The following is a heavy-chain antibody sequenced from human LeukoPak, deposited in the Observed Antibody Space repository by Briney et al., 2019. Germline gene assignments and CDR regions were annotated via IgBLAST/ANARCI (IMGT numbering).Heavy chain of an antibody. J-gene: IGHJ4*02. CDR3: AKGIVPAAASNFNY. V-gene: IGHV3-23*01. CDR1: GFTFSSYA. Sequence: GGCLRLSCAASGFTFSSYAMSWVRQAPGKGLEWVSGISGSGGSTYYADSVKGRFTIPRDNSKNTLYLQMNSLRAEDTAVYYCAKGIVPAAASNFNYWGQGTLVTAAS. CDR2: ISGSGGST. D-gene: IGHD2-2*01.